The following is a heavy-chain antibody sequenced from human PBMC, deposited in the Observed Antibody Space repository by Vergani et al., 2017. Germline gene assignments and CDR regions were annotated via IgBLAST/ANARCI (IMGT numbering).Heavy chain of an antibody. CDR1: GFTVSSNY. CDR3: ARDFRGYSYGYFDY. CDR2: IYSGGST. D-gene: IGHD5-18*01. Sequence: EVQLVESGGGLVQPGGSLRLSCAASGFTVSSNYMSWVRQAPGKGLEWVSVIYSGGSTYYADSVKGRFTISRDNAKNSLYLQMNSLRAEDTAVYYCARDFRGYSYGYFDYWGQGTLVTVSS. J-gene: IGHJ4*02. V-gene: IGHV3-66*01.